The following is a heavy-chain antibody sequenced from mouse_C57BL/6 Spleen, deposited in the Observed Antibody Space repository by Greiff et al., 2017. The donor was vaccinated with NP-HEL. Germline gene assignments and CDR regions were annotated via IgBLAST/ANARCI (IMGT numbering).Heavy chain of an antibody. V-gene: IGHV1-22*01. CDR1: GYTFTDYN. D-gene: IGHD3-2*02. J-gene: IGHJ4*01. CDR3: AKPAQATEGAMDY. Sequence: VQLKQSGPELVKPGASVKMSCKASGYTFTDYNMHWVKQSHGKSLEWIGYINPNNGGTSYNQKFKGKATLTVNKSSSTAYMELRSLTSEDSAVYYCAKPAQATEGAMDYWGQGTSVTVSS. CDR2: INPNNGGT.